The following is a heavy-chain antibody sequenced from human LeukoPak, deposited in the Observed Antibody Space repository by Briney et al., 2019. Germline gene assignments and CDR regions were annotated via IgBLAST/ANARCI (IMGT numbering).Heavy chain of an antibody. CDR3: ARPAGYCSSTSCYNPLQNAFDI. CDR1: GYSFTSYW. CDR2: IYSGDSDT. J-gene: IGHJ3*02. V-gene: IGHV5-51*01. Sequence: GESLQISCKGSGYSFTSYWIGWVGQMPGKGLVWMGIIYSGDSDTRYSPSFQGQVTISADKSISTAYLQWSSLKASDTAMYYCARPAGYCSSTSCYNPLQNAFDIWGQGTMVTVSS. D-gene: IGHD2-2*02.